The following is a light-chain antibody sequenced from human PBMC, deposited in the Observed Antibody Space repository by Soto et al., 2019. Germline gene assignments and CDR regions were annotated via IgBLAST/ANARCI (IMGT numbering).Light chain of an antibody. CDR1: QSVSNS. J-gene: IGKJ5*01. CDR2: GAS. Sequence: EIVLTQSPGTLSLSPGERATLSCRASQSVSNSLAWYQRKPGQAPRLLIHGASTRATGFPARFSGSGSGTDFTLTISSLEPEDFAVYYCQQRSNWPITFGQGTRLEIK. V-gene: IGKV3-11*01. CDR3: QQRSNWPIT.